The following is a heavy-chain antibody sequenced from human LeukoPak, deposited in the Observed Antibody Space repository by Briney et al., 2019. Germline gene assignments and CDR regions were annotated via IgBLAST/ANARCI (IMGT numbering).Heavy chain of an antibody. CDR3: ATLNGPLFEY. CDR1: GFTFSNYW. D-gene: IGHD2-8*01. J-gene: IGHJ4*02. V-gene: IGHV3-7*01. CDR2: IHQHGNEK. Sequence: GGSLRLSCAASGFTFSNYWISAGRQAPRKGLEWVASIHQHGNEKYFVDSVRGRFTISRDNAKNSLYLQMSSLRAEDTAVYYCATLNGPLFEYWGQGTLVTVSS.